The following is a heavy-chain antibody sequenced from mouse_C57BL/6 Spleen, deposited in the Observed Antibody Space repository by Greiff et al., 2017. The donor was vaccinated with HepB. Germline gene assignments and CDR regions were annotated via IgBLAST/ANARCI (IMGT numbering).Heavy chain of an antibody. V-gene: IGHV5-17*01. CDR3: ARNDYDEYFDV. J-gene: IGHJ1*03. D-gene: IGHD2-4*01. Sequence: EVHLVESGGGLVKPGGSLKLSCAASGFTFSDYGMHWVRQAPEKGLEWVAYISSGSSTIYYADTVKGRFTISRDNAKNTLFLQMTSLRSEDTAMYYCARNDYDEYFDVWGTGTTVTVSS. CDR2: ISSGSSTI. CDR1: GFTFSDYG.